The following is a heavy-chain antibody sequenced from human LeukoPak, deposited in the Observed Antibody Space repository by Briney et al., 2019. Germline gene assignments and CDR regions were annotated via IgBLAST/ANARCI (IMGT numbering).Heavy chain of an antibody. CDR1: GYTFTGYY. D-gene: IGHD1-7*01. Sequence: ASVKVPCKASGYTFTGYYMHWVRQAPGQGLEWMGWINPNSGSTNYAQKFQGRVTMTRDTSISTAYMELSRLRSDDTAVYYCARDEDWNFILWGQGTLVTVSS. CDR3: ARDEDWNFIL. V-gene: IGHV1-2*02. CDR2: INPNSGST. J-gene: IGHJ4*02.